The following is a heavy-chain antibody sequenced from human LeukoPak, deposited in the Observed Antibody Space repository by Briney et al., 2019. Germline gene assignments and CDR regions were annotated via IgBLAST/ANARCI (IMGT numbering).Heavy chain of an antibody. CDR3: ARDIVGATKGASYYFQH. CDR2: INPSGGST. J-gene: IGHJ1*01. Sequence: ASVKVSCKASGGTFTSYYMHWVRQAPGQGLEWMGIINPSGGSTSYAQKFQGRVTMTRDTSTSTVYMELSSLRSEDTAVYYCARDIVGATKGASYYFQHWGQGTLVTVSS. D-gene: IGHD1-26*01. V-gene: IGHV1-46*03. CDR1: GGTFTSYY.